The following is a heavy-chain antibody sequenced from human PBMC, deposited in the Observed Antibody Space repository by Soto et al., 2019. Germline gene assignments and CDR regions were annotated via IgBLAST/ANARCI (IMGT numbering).Heavy chain of an antibody. J-gene: IGHJ4*02. Sequence: EVQLLESGGDLVQPGGSLRLSCAASGFSFGGYGMSWVRQAPGKGLEWVSALSGSGSTTYYADSVRGRFIISRDNSRDTLFPQMNSLRAEDTAVYFCAKASKGYTGYDLDYWGQGTVVTVSP. CDR2: LSGSGSTT. CDR1: GFSFGGYG. CDR3: AKASKGYTGYDLDY. D-gene: IGHD5-12*01. V-gene: IGHV3-23*01.